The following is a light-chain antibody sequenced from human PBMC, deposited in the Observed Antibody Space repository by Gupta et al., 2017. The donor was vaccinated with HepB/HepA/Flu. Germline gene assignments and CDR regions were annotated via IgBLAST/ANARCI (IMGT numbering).Light chain of an antibody. V-gene: IGKV3-11*01. CDR1: QSVSSY. CDR3: QQRSNSMCR. J-gene: IGKJ2*04. CDR2: DAS. Sequence: EIVLTQSPATLSLSPGERATLSCRASQSVSSYLAWYQQKPGQAPRLLIYDASNRATGIPARFSGSGSGTEFTLTISSREPEDFAVYYCQQRSNSMCRFGQGTKLEIK.